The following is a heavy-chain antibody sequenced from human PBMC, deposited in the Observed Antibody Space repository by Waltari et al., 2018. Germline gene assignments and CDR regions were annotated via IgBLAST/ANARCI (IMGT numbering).Heavy chain of an antibody. Sequence: QVQLVQSGAEVKKPGASVKVSCKASGYTFTSYGISWVRQAPGQGLEWMGGFDPEDGETIYAQKFQGRVTMTEDTSTDTTYMELSSLRSEDTAVYYCATEMVYGPMDVWGQGTTVTVSS. CDR2: FDPEDGET. CDR3: ATEMVYGPMDV. J-gene: IGHJ6*02. D-gene: IGHD2-8*01. CDR1: GYTFTSYG. V-gene: IGHV1-24*01.